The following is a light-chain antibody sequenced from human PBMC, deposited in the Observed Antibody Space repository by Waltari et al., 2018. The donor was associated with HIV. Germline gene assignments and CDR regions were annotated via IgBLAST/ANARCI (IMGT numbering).Light chain of an antibody. V-gene: IGKV1-6*01. CDR1: QGIRTD. CDR3: LQDYNYPLT. Sequence: AIQMTQSPSSLSASVGDRVTISCRASQGIRTDLGWYQQKPGKAPKLLIYTASSLQSGVPSRFSGSVSGTDFTLTISSLEPEDFATYYCLQDYNYPLTFGQGTKVEIK. CDR2: TAS. J-gene: IGKJ1*01.